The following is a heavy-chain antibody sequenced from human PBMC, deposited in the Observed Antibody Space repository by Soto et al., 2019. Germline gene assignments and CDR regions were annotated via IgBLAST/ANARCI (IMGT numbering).Heavy chain of an antibody. D-gene: IGHD3-3*02. Sequence: LHLLEGGPGLVKPSETLSLTCPVSGGSITSSSYFWVWIRQPSGEGLEWIGNIFYSGSTYYNPSLKSRVTISVDTSKNQFSLKLTSVTAADTPVYSCARVLISYYYMDVWGKGTKVTV. CDR1: GGSITSSSYF. J-gene: IGHJ6*03. CDR2: IFYSGST. V-gene: IGHV4-39*01. CDR3: ARVLISYYYMDV.